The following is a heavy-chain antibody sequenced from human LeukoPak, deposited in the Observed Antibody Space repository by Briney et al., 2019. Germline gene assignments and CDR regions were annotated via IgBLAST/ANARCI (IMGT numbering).Heavy chain of an antibody. CDR3: ARLAVGFGESPFDY. CDR1: GYSFTNYW. J-gene: IGHJ4*02. V-gene: IGHV5-51*01. D-gene: IGHD3-10*01. CDR2: IYPGDSDT. Sequence: GESLKISCKGSGYSFTNYWIGWVRQMPGKGLECMGFIYPGDSDTRYSPSFQGQVTISADKSISTAYLQWSSLMASDTAMYYCARLAVGFGESPFDYWGQGTLVTVSP.